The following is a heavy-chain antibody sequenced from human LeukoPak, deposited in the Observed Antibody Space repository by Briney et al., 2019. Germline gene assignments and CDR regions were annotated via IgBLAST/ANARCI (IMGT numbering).Heavy chain of an antibody. D-gene: IGHD3-10*01. J-gene: IGHJ4*02. CDR2: INPSGGST. V-gene: IGHV1-46*01. Sequence: ASVKVSCKASGYTFTSYGISWVRQAPGQGLEWMGIINPSGGSTSYAQKFQGRVTMTRDMSTSTVYMELSSLRSEDTAVYYCARAGYYYGSGTQGGDYWGQGTLVTVSS. CDR3: ARAGYYYGSGTQGGDY. CDR1: GYTFTSYG.